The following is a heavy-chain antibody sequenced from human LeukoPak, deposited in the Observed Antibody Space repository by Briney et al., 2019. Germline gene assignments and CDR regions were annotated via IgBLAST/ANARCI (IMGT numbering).Heavy chain of an antibody. CDR2: IYYSGST. Sequence: SETLSLTCTVSGGSISSSSYYWGWIRQPPGKGLEWIGSIYYSGSTYYNPSLKSRVTISVDTSKNQFSLKLSSVTAADTAVYYCVRDSRSHYYYYYMDVWGKGTTVTVSS. V-gene: IGHV4-39*07. CDR1: GGSISSSSYY. J-gene: IGHJ6*03. CDR3: VRDSRSHYYYYYMDV. D-gene: IGHD3-16*01.